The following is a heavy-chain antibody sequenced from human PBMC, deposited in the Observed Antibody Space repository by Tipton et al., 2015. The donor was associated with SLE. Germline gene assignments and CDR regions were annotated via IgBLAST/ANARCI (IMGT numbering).Heavy chain of an antibody. CDR3: ARGEDDYHSKGGWMDP. CDR1: GGSISTSSFY. D-gene: IGHD4-11*01. CDR2: IHYRGTT. V-gene: IGHV4-39*07. J-gene: IGHJ5*02. Sequence: TLSLTCTVSGGSISTSSFYWGWIRQPPGKGLEWIGNIHYRGTTYYNPPLKSRVTLSVDTSKNQFSLKLRSVTAADTAVYYCARGEDDYHSKGGWMDPWGQGSLVTVSS.